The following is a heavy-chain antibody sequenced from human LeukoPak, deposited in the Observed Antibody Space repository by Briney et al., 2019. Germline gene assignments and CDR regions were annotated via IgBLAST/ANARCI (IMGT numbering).Heavy chain of an antibody. D-gene: IGHD3-10*01. CDR3: ARVVYSGSWGYFDY. J-gene: IGHJ4*02. CDR1: GGSMSTYY. CDR2: IYYSGST. V-gene: IGHV4-59*01. Sequence: SETLSLTCTVFGGSMSTYYWSWIRQSPGKGLEWIGYIYYSGSTSYNPSLKSRLTISIDTSKTQFYLKLSSVTAADTAVYYCARVVYSGSWGYFDYWGQGILVTVSS.